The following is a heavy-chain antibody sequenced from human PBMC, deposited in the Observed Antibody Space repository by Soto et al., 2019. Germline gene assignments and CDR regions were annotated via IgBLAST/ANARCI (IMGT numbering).Heavy chain of an antibody. CDR3: ARRYDGTLDY. CDR1: GGSISSYY. V-gene: IGHV4-59*08. J-gene: IGHJ4*02. Sequence: PSETLSLTCTVSGGSISSYYWSWIRQPPGKGLEWIGYIYYSGSTNYNPSLKSRVTISVDTSKNQLSLKLSSVTAADTAVYYCARRYDGTLDYWGQGTLVTVSS. D-gene: IGHD5-12*01. CDR2: IYYSGST.